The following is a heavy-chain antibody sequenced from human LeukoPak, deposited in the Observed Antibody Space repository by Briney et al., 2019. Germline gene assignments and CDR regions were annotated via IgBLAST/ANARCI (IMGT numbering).Heavy chain of an antibody. Sequence: PGGSLRLSCAASGFTFSTYAMSWVRQAPGKGLEWVSGISGSGGNTYYADSVKGRFNISRDNSKNTLYLQMNSLRAEDTAVYYCAKGGANNLYYFDYWGQETLVTVSS. CDR2: ISGSGGNT. CDR1: GFTFSTYA. J-gene: IGHJ4*02. CDR3: AKGGANNLYYFDY. D-gene: IGHD1-26*01. V-gene: IGHV3-23*01.